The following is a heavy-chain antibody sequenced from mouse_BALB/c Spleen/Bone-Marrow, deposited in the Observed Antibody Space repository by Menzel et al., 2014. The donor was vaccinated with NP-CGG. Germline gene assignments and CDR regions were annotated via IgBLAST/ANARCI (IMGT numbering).Heavy chain of an antibody. V-gene: IGHV1-54*01. CDR3: ARNANWSFTY. J-gene: IGHJ3*01. CDR2: INPGSGVT. D-gene: IGHD4-1*01. Sequence: QVQLKESGAELVRPGTSVKVSCKASGYAFTNYLIEWLKQRPGQGLEWIGAINPGSGVTNYSEKFKGKATLTADKSSSTAYMQLSSLTSDDSAVYFCARNANWSFTYWGQGTLVTVSA. CDR1: GYAFTNYL.